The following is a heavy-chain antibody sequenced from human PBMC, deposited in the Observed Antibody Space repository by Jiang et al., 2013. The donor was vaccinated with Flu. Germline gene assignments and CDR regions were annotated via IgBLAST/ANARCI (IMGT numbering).Heavy chain of an antibody. D-gene: IGHD3-10*01. J-gene: IGHJ6*02. CDR3: AKDLGELYYYYGMDV. CDR1: GFTFSSYG. CDR2: ISYDGSNK. Sequence: RLSCAASGFTFSSYGMHWVRQAPGKGLEWVAVISYDGSNKYYADSVKGRFTISRDNSKNTLYLQMNSLRAEDTAVYYCAKDLGELYYYYGMDVWGQGTTVTVSS. V-gene: IGHV3-30*18.